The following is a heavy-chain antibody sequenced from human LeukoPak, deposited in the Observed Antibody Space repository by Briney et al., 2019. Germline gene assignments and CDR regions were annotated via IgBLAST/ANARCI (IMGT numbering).Heavy chain of an antibody. CDR1: GFTFSSYA. V-gene: IGHV3-23*01. J-gene: IGHJ3*02. CDR3: AKGGAVVIQGDDAFDI. CDR2: ISGSGGST. D-gene: IGHD4-23*01. Sequence: SGGSLRLSCAASGFTFSSYAMSWVRQAPGKGLEWVSAISGSGGSTYYADSVKGRFTISRDNSKNTLYLQMNSLRAEDTAVYYCAKGGAVVIQGDDAFDIWGQGTMVTVPS.